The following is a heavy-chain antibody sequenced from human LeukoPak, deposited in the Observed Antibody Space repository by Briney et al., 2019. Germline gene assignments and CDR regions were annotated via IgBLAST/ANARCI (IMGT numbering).Heavy chain of an antibody. CDR3: ARVPAVGYSYGFIPPYYYYGMDV. Sequence: SETLSLTCAVYGGSFSGYYWSWIRQPPGKGLEWIGEINHSVSTNYNPSLKSRVTISVDTSKNQFSLKLSSVTAADTAVYYCARVPAVGYSYGFIPPYYYYGMDVWGQGTTVTVSS. V-gene: IGHV4-34*01. CDR2: INHSVST. D-gene: IGHD5-18*01. CDR1: GGSFSGYY. J-gene: IGHJ6*02.